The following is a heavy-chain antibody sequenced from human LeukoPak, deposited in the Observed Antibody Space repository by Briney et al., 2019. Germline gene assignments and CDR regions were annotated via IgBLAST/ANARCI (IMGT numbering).Heavy chain of an antibody. CDR1: GFTFSNYI. J-gene: IGHJ4*02. CDR3: ARDIVSAAGIVDY. D-gene: IGHD6-13*01. V-gene: IGHV3-21*01. CDR2: ISSGSSYI. Sequence: GGSLRLSCAASGFTFSNYIINWVPQAPGKGLECVSSISSGSSYINYADSVKGRFTISRDNAKNSLYLQMNSLRAEDTAVYYCARDIVSAAGIVDYWGQGTLVTVSS.